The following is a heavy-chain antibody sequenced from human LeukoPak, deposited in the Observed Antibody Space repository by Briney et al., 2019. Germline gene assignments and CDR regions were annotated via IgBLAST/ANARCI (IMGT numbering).Heavy chain of an antibody. CDR2: ISYDGSNK. Sequence: GGSLRLSCAASGFTFSTYAMHWVRQAPGKGLEWVAVISYDGSNKYYADSVKGRFTISRYNSKNTLYLQMNTLRAEDTAVYYCAKDVSWNWFDPWGQGTLVTVSS. J-gene: IGHJ5*02. CDR1: GFTFSTYA. V-gene: IGHV3-30*18. CDR3: AKDVSWNWFDP.